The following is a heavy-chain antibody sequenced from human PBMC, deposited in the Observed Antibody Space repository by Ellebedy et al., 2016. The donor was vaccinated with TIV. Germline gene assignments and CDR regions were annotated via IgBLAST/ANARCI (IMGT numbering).Heavy chain of an antibody. CDR3: AKGGLELLSSFDY. CDR1: GFTFDDYA. Sequence: SLKISCAASGFTFDDYAMHWVRQAPGKGLEWVSGINWNSGTIDYADSVKGRFTVSRDNADNSLYLQMDSLRVEDTAFYFCAKGGLELLSSFDYWGQGTLVTVSS. J-gene: IGHJ4*02. CDR2: INWNSGTI. D-gene: IGHD1-7*01. V-gene: IGHV3-9*01.